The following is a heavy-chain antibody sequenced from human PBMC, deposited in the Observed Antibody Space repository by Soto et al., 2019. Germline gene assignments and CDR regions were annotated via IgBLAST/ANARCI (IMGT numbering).Heavy chain of an antibody. CDR3: ARAGGDRYCSSTSCFNNWFDP. Sequence: SETLSLTCTVSGGSISSYYWSWIRQPPGKGLEWIGYIYYSGSTNYNPSLKSRVTISVDTSKNQFSLKLSSVTAADTAVYYCARAGGDRYCSSTSCFNNWFDPWGQGTLVTVSS. J-gene: IGHJ5*02. CDR2: IYYSGST. CDR1: GGSISSYY. V-gene: IGHV4-59*01. D-gene: IGHD2-2*01.